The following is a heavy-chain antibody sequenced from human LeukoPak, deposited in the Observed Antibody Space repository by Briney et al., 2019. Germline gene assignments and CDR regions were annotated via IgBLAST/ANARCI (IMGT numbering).Heavy chain of an antibody. V-gene: IGHV1-18*04. J-gene: IGHJ5*02. D-gene: IGHD3-9*01. Sequence: ASVKVSCKASGYAFDSYGLTWVRQAPGQGPEWMGWISTYNGNTIYAQKFQGRVSMTTDTSTKTAYNEVRSLRSEHTAVYFCARDILTGNAFGRWDQGTQVTVSS. CDR1: GYAFDSYG. CDR3: ARDILTGNAFGR. CDR2: ISTYNGNT.